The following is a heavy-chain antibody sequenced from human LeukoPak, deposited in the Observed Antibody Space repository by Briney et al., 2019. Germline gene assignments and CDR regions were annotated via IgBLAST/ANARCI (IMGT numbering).Heavy chain of an antibody. J-gene: IGHJ4*02. CDR2: IYHDGST. CDR1: GGSVSSNNW. CDR3: AGDRGGYTYSHDY. V-gene: IGHV4-4*02. D-gene: IGHD5-18*01. Sequence: SETLSLTCAVSGGSVSSNNWWIWVRQSPEKGLEWIGEIYHDGSTNYNPSLKSRVTISMDKSKNQLSLKLNFVTAADTAVYYCAGDRGGYTYSHDYWGQGTLVTVSS.